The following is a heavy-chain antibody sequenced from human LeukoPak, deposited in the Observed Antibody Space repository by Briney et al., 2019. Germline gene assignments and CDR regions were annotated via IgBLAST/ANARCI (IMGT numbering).Heavy chain of an antibody. CDR1: GGTFSSYA. CDR2: IIPIFGTA. D-gene: IGHD3-22*01. V-gene: IGHV1-69*01. Sequence: ASVKVSCKASGGTFSSYAISWVRQAPGQGLEWMGGIIPIFGTANYAQKFQGRVTITADESTSTAYMELSSLRSEDTAVYYCARRYYDSSGQGIDPWGQGTLVTVSS. CDR3: ARRYYDSSGQGIDP. J-gene: IGHJ5*02.